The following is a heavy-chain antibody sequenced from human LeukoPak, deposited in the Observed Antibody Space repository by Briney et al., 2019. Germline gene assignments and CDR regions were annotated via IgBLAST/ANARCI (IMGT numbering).Heavy chain of an antibody. V-gene: IGHV3-23*01. Sequence: PGGSLRLSCAASGFTFSNSAMRWVRQAPGKGVEWVLTLSGSGIKTYYADSVKGRFTVSRDNSKNTLYLQMNSLRADDPAVYYCAKGIYSSGWSYFDYWGHGTLVTVSS. J-gene: IGHJ4*01. CDR1: GFTFSNSA. CDR3: AKGIYSSGWSYFDY. CDR2: LSGSGIKT. D-gene: IGHD6-19*01.